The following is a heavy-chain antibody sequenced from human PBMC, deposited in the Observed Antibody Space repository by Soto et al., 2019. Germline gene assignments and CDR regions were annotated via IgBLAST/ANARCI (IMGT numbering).Heavy chain of an antibody. CDR2: ISAYNGNT. J-gene: IGHJ3*02. Sequence: GASVKVSCKASGYTFTSYGISWVRQAPGQGLEWMGWISAYNGNTNYAQKLQGRVTMTTDTSTSTAYTELRSLRSDDTAVYYCAILMTTVTTGDAFDIWGQGTMVTVSS. V-gene: IGHV1-18*01. D-gene: IGHD4-17*01. CDR3: AILMTTVTTGDAFDI. CDR1: GYTFTSYG.